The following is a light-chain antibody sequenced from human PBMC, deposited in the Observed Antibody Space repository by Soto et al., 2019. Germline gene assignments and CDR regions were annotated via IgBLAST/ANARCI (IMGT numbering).Light chain of an antibody. V-gene: IGKV1-5*01. J-gene: IGKJ1*01. CDR1: QSISSW. Sequence: DIQMTQSPSTLSASVGDRVTITCRAIQSISSWLAWYQQKPGKAPKLLIYDASSLESGVPSRFSGSGSGTEFTLTISSLQPDDFATYYCQQYNSYSWTLGQGTKVEIK. CDR2: DAS. CDR3: QQYNSYSWT.